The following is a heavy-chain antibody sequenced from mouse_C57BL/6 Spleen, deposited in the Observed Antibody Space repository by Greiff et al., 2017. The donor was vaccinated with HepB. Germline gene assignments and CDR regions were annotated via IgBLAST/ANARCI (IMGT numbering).Heavy chain of an antibody. CDR3: TTRDGSIAWFAY. CDR1: GFNIKDYY. D-gene: IGHD1-1*01. V-gene: IGHV14-1*01. J-gene: IGHJ3*01. CDR2: IDPEDGDT. Sequence: VQLKQSGAELVRPGASVKLSCTASGFNIKDYYMHWVKQRPEQGLEWIGRIDPEDGDTEYAPKFQGKATMTADTSSNTAYLQLSSLTSEDTAVYYCTTRDGSIAWFAYWGQGTLVTVSA.